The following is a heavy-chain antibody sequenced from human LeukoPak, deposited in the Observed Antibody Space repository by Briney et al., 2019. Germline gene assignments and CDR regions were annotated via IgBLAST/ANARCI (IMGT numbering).Heavy chain of an antibody. CDR1: GFTFSSYE. V-gene: IGHV3-48*03. D-gene: IGHD6-13*01. Sequence: GGSLRLSCAASGFTFSSYEMNWVRQAPGKGLEWVSYISSSGSTIYYADSVKGRFTISRDNAKNSLYLQMNSLRAEDTAVYYCARDLTAAAVSGSYYSDYWGQGTLVTISS. CDR3: ARDLTAAAVSGSYYSDY. J-gene: IGHJ4*02. CDR2: ISSSGSTI.